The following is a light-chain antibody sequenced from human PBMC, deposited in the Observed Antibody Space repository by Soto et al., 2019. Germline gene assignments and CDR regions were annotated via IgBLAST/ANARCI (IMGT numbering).Light chain of an antibody. CDR1: QSVSSSY. CDR2: GAS. V-gene: IGKV3-20*01. J-gene: IGKJ2*01. Sequence: EIVLTQSPGTLSLSPGERATLSCRASQSVSSSYLAWYQQKPGQAPRLLIYGASSRATGIPERFSGSGSGADFTLTISRLEPEDFAVYYCQQYGSSPPTFGLGTKLEIK. CDR3: QQYGSSPPT.